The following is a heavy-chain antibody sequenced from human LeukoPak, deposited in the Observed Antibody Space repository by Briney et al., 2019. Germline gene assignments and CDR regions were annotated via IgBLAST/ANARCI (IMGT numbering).Heavy chain of an antibody. CDR1: GFTFSSYW. D-gene: IGHD3-10*01. CDR3: ARDQRVLLWFGESFPHGAFDI. Sequence: GGSLRLSCAASGFTFSSYWMSWVRQAPGKGLEWVANIKQDGSEKYYVDSVKGRFTISRDNAKNSLYLQMNSLRAEDTAVYYCARDQRVLLWFGESFPHGAFDIWGQGTMVTVSS. J-gene: IGHJ3*02. CDR2: IKQDGSEK. V-gene: IGHV3-7*01.